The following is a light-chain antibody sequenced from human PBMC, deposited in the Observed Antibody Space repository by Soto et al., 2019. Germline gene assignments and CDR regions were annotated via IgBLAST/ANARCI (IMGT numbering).Light chain of an antibody. J-gene: IGKJ4*01. CDR3: QQYDNLPLT. V-gene: IGKV1-27*01. CDR2: SAS. Sequence: DIQMTQSPSSLSASVGDRVTVTCRASQDISVYLAWYQQKPGKVPKLLIYSASTLQSGVPSRFSGSGSGTDFTLTISSLQPEDVATYYCQQYDNLPLTFGGGTKVEIK. CDR1: QDISVY.